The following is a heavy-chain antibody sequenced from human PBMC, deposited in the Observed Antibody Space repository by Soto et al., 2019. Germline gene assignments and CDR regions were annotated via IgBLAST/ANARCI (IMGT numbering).Heavy chain of an antibody. Sequence: SVKVSCKASGGTFSGYAISWVREAPGQGLEWMGGIIPIFGTANYAQKFQGRVTITADESTSTAYMELSSLRSEDTAVYYCARDLALGGATRSYYRQGWFEPWGQGTLVTVSS. J-gene: IGHJ5*02. D-gene: IGHD3-10*01. CDR3: ARDLALGGATRSYYRQGWFEP. V-gene: IGHV1-69*13. CDR1: GGTFSGYA. CDR2: IIPIFGTA.